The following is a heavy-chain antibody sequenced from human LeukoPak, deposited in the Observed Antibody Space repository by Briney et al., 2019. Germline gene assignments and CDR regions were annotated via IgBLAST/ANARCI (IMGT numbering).Heavy chain of an antibody. Sequence: GRSLRLSCAASGFTFSSYGMHWVRQAPGKGLEWVAVISYDGSNKYYADSVKGRFTISRDNSKNTLYLQMNSLRAEDTAVCYCAKDLRIAAAGLFDYWGQGTLVTVSS. CDR2: ISYDGSNK. D-gene: IGHD6-13*01. V-gene: IGHV3-30*18. CDR3: AKDLRIAAAGLFDY. CDR1: GFTFSSYG. J-gene: IGHJ4*02.